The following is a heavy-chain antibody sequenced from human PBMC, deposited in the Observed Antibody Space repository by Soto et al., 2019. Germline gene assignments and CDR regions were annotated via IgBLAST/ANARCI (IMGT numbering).Heavy chain of an antibody. Sequence: PSETLSLTCAVYSGSFSGYSWSWIRRPPGKGLEWVGGISRIGSTNYNPSLQSRVTISVDTSNNQFSLRLNSVTAADTAVFYCARCSMVRGGYSVYMDVWGKGTTVTVS. V-gene: IGHV4-34*01. CDR3: ARCSMVRGGYSVYMDV. CDR1: SGSFSGYS. D-gene: IGHD3-10*01. J-gene: IGHJ6*03. CDR2: ISRIGST.